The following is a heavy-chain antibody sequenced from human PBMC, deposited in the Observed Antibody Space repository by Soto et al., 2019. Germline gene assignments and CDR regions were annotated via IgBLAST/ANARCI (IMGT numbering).Heavy chain of an antibody. D-gene: IGHD2-2*01. CDR3: ARARFCTSTSCYHYFDF. CDR2: IYNNGRT. J-gene: IGHJ4*02. CDR1: GGSVRTARSY. V-gene: IGHV4-61*03. Sequence: SETLSLTCTVSGGSVRTARSYWSWIRQPPGKGLEWIGYIYNNGRTDYNPSLKSRVTISVDTSKNHFSLKLSSVTPADTAVYYCARARFCTSTSCYHYFDFWGQGTLVTVSS.